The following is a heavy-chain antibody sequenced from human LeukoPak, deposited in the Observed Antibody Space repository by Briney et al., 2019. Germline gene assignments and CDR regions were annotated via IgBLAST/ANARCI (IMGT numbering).Heavy chain of an antibody. CDR1: GCSISSSSYY. CDR3: ARHRADYYYYGMDV. V-gene: IGHV4-39*01. Sequence: SETLSLTCTVSGCSISSSSYYWGWIRQPPGKGLEWIGSIYYSGSTYYNPSLKSRVTISVDTSKNQFSLKLSSVTAADTAVYYCARHRADYYYYGMDVWGQGTTVTVSS. D-gene: IGHD3-10*01. J-gene: IGHJ6*02. CDR2: IYYSGST.